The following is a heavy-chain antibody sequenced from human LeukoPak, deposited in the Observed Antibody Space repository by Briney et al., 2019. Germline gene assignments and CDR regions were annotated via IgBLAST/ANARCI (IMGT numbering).Heavy chain of an antibody. D-gene: IGHD4-17*01. CDR3: ARDGAVTNGRYFDY. V-gene: IGHV3-21*01. J-gene: IGHJ4*02. CDR2: ITSGSSYI. Sequence: GGSLRLSCAASGFTFSSYNMNWVRQAPGQGLEWVSSITSGSSYIYYADSVKGRFTISRDNAKSSLYLQMNSLRAEDTAAYYCARDGAVTNGRYFDYWGQGTLVTVSS. CDR1: GFTFSSYN.